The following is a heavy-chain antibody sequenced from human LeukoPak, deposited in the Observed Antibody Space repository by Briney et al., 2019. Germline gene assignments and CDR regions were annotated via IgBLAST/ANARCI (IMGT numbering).Heavy chain of an antibody. CDR3: ARGYGSGSYWFDP. CDR1: GYTFTGYY. V-gene: IGHV1-8*02. J-gene: IGHJ5*02. Sequence: ASVKVSCKASGYTFTGYYMHWVRQAPGQGLEWMGWMNPNSGNTGYAQKFQGRVTMTRNASISTAYMELSSLRSEDTAVYYCARGYGSGSYWFDPWGQGTLVTVSS. D-gene: IGHD3-10*01. CDR2: MNPNSGNT.